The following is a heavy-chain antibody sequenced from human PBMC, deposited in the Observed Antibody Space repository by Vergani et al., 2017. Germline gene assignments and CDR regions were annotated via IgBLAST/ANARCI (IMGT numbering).Heavy chain of an antibody. CDR1: GFTSSSYA. J-gene: IGHJ4*02. D-gene: IGHD6-13*01. Sequence: EVQLLESGGGLVQPGGSLRLSCAASGFTSSSYAMSWVRQAPGKGLEWVSAIGGSGGSTYYADSVKGRFTISRDKSKNTLYLQMNSLGAEDTAVYYCAKGGPNSSSAWWGQGILVTVSA. CDR3: AKGGPNSSSAW. V-gene: IGHV3-23*01. CDR2: IGGSGGST.